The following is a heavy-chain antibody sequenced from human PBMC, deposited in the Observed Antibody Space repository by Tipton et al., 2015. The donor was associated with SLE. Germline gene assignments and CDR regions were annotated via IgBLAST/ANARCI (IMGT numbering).Heavy chain of an antibody. J-gene: IGHJ4*02. V-gene: IGHV4-61*02. CDR3: ARDAGASRWELDY. D-gene: IGHD1-26*01. CDR2: IYFPGRI. CDR1: GASITNYHSY. Sequence: TLSLTCTVSGASITNYHSYWSWVRLTAGKGLEWIGRIYFPGRIDYNPSLKSRVSLSLDTSKNQFSLEMTSMTAADTAVYYCARDAGASRWELDYWGQGTLVTVSS.